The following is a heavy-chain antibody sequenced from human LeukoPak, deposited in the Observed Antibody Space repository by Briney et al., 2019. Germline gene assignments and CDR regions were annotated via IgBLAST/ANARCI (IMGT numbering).Heavy chain of an antibody. CDR2: IDSDGSSR. V-gene: IGHV3-74*01. CDR3: VREGGYDPFEN. J-gene: IGHJ4*02. CDR1: GVTFSYYW. D-gene: IGHD5-12*01. Sequence: GSPRLSCAASGVTFSYYWMHWVCQAPRKGLVWVSRIDSDGSSRSHAGSVKGRFTISRDNAKNTLYLQMNSLRAEDTAVYYCVREGGYDPFENWGQGTLGTVPS.